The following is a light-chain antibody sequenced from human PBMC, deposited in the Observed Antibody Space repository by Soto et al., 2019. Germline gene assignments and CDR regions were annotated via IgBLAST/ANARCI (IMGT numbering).Light chain of an antibody. V-gene: IGLV2-14*01. J-gene: IGLJ1*01. CDR2: EVS. CDR3: SSYTSSSTHYV. CDR1: SSDVGGYNY. Sequence: QSALTQPASVSGSPGQSITISCTGTSSDVGGYNYVSWYQQHPGKAPKLMIYEVSNRPSGVSNRFSGSKSGNTASLTISGLQAEDEADYYSSSYTSSSTHYVFGTGTKLTVL.